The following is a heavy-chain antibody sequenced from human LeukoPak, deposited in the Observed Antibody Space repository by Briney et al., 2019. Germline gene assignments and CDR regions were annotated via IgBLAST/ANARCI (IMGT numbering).Heavy chain of an antibody. CDR3: ARSMSNGGFRLDY. CDR1: GDSVSSKNPA. CDR2: TYYRYKWYF. Sequence: SQTLSLTCAIAGDSVSSKNPAWNWIRQSPSRGLEWLGSTYYRYKWYFDYAVSVEGRITIKPDTSKNQFSLQLNSVTPEDTAVYYCARSMSNGGFRLDYWGQGSLVTVSS. J-gene: IGHJ4*02. D-gene: IGHD4-11*01. V-gene: IGHV6-1*01.